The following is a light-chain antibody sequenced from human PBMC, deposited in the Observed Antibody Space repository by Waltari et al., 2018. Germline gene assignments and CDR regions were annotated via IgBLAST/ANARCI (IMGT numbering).Light chain of an antibody. CDR3: QQYGRSFMYT. CDR2: GAS. J-gene: IGKJ2*01. V-gene: IGKV3-20*01. CDR1: QSITKKY. Sequence: VLTQSPGTLSLSPGERATLSCRASQSITKKYFAWYQQKPGQAPRPLIYGASSRAAGGPDRFSSSGAWTDFTSIIIRLEPEEFAVYYCQQYGRSFMYTFGQGTKLEIK.